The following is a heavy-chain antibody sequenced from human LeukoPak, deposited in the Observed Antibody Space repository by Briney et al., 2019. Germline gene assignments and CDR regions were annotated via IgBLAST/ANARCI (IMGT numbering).Heavy chain of an antibody. CDR3: ARAVVGATIDY. D-gene: IGHD1-26*01. CDR2: INPSGGST. Sequence: ASVKVSCKASGYTFTSYYMHWVRQAPGQGLEWMGIINPSGGSTSYAQKFQGRVTMTRDTSTSTVYMEPSSLRSEDTAVYYCARAVVGATIDYWGQGTLVTVSS. V-gene: IGHV1-46*01. CDR1: GYTFTSYY. J-gene: IGHJ4*02.